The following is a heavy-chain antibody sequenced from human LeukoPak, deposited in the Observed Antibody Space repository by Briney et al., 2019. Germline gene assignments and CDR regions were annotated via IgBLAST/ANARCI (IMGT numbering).Heavy chain of an antibody. V-gene: IGHV3-30*04. CDR3: ARVGAPYDSSGPTDY. CDR1: GFTFSTFA. CDR2: ISYDGSNK. D-gene: IGHD3-22*01. Sequence: GGSLRLSCAASGFTFSTFAMIWVRQPPGKGLEWVAVISYDGSNKYYADSVKGRFTISRDNSKNTLYLQMNSLRAEDTAVYYCARVGAPYDSSGPTDYWGQGTLVTVSS. J-gene: IGHJ4*02.